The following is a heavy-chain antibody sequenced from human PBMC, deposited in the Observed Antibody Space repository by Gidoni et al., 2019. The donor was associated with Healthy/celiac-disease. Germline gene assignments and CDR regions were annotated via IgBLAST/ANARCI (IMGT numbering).Heavy chain of an antibody. CDR1: GFTFSSYS. J-gene: IGHJ5*02. Sequence: EVQLVESGGGLVQPGGSLRLSCAASGFTFSSYSMNWVRQAPGKGLEWVSYISSSSSTIYYADSVKGRFTISRDNAKNSLYLQMNSLRDEDTAVYYCARDARIVETRAVTNWFDPWGQGTLVTVSS. V-gene: IGHV3-48*02. D-gene: IGHD1-26*01. CDR2: ISSSSSTI. CDR3: ARDARIVETRAVTNWFDP.